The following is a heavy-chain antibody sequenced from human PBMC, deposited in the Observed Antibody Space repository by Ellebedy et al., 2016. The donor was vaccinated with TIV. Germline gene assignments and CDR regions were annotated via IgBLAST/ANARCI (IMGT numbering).Heavy chain of an antibody. V-gene: IGHV4-39*01. CDR3: ASSLQGRSRFGE. D-gene: IGHD3-10*01. CDR2: IYYSGSP. CDR1: GGSISSSSYY. Sequence: MPSETLSLTCTVSGGSISSSSYYWGWIRQPPGKGLEWIVSIYYSGSPYYNPSLKSRVTISVDTSKNQFSLKLSSVTAADTAVYYCASSLQGRSRFGEWGQGTLVTVSS. J-gene: IGHJ4*02.